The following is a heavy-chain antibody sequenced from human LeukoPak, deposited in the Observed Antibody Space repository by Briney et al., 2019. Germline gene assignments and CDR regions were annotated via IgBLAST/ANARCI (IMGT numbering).Heavy chain of an antibody. J-gene: IGHJ4*02. Sequence: SETLSRTCAVYGGSFSGYYCHWMRQPPGKGLEWIGEISHRGNTKYYPSLKSRVTISLDTSKNQFSLKLSSATAADTAMYYCFLWHDVVSRDYWGQGTLVTVSS. CDR2: ISHRGNT. D-gene: IGHD2-15*01. CDR3: FLWHDVVSRDY. V-gene: IGHV4-34*01. CDR1: GGSFSGYY.